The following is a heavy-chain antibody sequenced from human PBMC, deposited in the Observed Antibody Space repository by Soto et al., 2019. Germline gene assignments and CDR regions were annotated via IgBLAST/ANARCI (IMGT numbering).Heavy chain of an antibody. CDR1: GFSFSSYF. CDR2: VSFDGNKK. Sequence: QVQLVESGGGVVQPGRSLRLSCVGTGFSFSSYFMHWVRQAPGKGLEWVAVVSFDGNKKYYANSVKDRFTVSRDNSKNTMYVQMNSLEPEDTAVYYCARDRRFGNGYSLGFDYWGQGALVTVPS. J-gene: IGHJ4*02. V-gene: IGHV3-30-3*01. D-gene: IGHD5-18*01. CDR3: ARDRRFGNGYSLGFDY.